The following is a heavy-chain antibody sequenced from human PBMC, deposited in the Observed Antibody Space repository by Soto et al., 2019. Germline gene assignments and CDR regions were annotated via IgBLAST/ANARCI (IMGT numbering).Heavy chain of an antibody. CDR1: GFTFDDYG. D-gene: IGHD3-16*01. J-gene: IGHJ6*04. CDR3: ARDLYYYYYYGMDV. CDR2: ISWNGGST. Sequence: GGSLRLSCAASGFTFDDYGMSWVRQAPGKGLEWVSGISWNGGSTGYADSVKGRFTISRDNAKNSLYLQMNSLRAEDTALYYCARDLYYYYYYGMDVWGKGTRDTGSS. V-gene: IGHV3-20*04.